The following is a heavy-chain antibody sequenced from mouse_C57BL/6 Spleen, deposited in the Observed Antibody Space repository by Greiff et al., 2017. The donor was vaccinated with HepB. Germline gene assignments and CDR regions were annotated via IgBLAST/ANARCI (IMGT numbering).Heavy chain of an antibody. J-gene: IGHJ4*01. Sequence: QVQLQQPGAELVKPGASVKLSCKASGYTFTSYWMQWVKQRPGQGLEWIGEIDPSDSYTNYNQKFKGKATLTVDTSSSTAYMQLSSLTSEDSAVYYCARKNLSAMDYWGQGTSVTVSS. CDR1: GYTFTSYW. V-gene: IGHV1-50*01. CDR3: ARKNLSAMDY. CDR2: IDPSDSYT.